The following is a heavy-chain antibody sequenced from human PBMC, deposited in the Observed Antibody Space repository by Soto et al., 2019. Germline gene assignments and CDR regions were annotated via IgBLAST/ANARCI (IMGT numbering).Heavy chain of an antibody. V-gene: IGHV3-7*01. J-gene: IGHJ4*02. CDR2: IKQDGSER. CDR3: ARGNLSWVGDY. D-gene: IGHD6-13*01. CDR1: GFTFSSYW. Sequence: EVQLVESGGGLVQPGGSLRVYCVASGFTFSSYWMSWVRQAPGKGLEWVANIKQDGSERYYVDSVKGRFTISRDNAKNSLYLQMNSLRAEDTAVYYCARGNLSWVGDYWGQGTLVTVSS.